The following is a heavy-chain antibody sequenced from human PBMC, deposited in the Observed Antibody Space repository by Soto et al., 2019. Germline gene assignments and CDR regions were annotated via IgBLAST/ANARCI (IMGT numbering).Heavy chain of an antibody. CDR3: AKSGVNYYDTSVYYYELDS. CDR1: GFTFSSYP. J-gene: IGHJ4*02. D-gene: IGHD3-22*01. CDR2: ISGNGGTT. Sequence: PGGSLRLSCAASGFTFSSYPMSWVRQAPGKGLEWVSGISGNGGTTYYADSVKGRFTISRDNSKNTLSLQMNSLIVEDTAVYYCAKSGVNYYDTSVYYYELDSWGQGTLVTVSS. V-gene: IGHV3-23*01.